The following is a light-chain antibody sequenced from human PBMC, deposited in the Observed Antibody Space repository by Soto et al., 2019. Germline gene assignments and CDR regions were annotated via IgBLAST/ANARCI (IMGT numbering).Light chain of an antibody. V-gene: IGKV3-20*01. CDR3: RQYGRFRVT. Sequence: GERASLSCDTSQSISSSFLAWYQQKPGQAPRLLIYGASSRATGIPDRFSGTGSGTDFTLTFSRLEPADFAVYYLRQYGRFRVTFGGGTKVDIK. CDR2: GAS. CDR1: QSISSSF. J-gene: IGKJ4*01.